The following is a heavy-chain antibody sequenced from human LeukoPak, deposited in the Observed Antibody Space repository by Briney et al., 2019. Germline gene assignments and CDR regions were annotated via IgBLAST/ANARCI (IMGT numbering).Heavy chain of an antibody. V-gene: IGHV5-10-1*01. CDR1: GYSFTNYW. D-gene: IGHD5-12*01. J-gene: IGHJ5*02. CDR3: ARYIAAHLGAFDP. Sequence: GESLKISCKGSGYSFTNYWISWVRQVPGKGLEWMGRIDPSDSYTHYSPSFEGHVTISADKSISTAYLQWSRLKASDTAMYYCARYIAAHLGAFDPWGQGTLVTVSS. CDR2: IDPSDSYT.